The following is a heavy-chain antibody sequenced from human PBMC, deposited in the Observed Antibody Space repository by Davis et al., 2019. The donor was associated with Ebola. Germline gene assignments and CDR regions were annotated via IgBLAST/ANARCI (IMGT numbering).Heavy chain of an antibody. J-gene: IGHJ4*02. CDR3: ARDKYSSGWYRPENDY. CDR1: GYTFTGYY. CDR2: INPNSGGT. Sequence: ASVKVSCKASGYTFTGYYMHWVRQAPGQGLEWMGRINPNSGGTNYAQKFQGRVTMTRDTSTSTAYMELRSLRSDDTAVYYCARDKYSSGWYRPENDYWGQGTLVTVSS. V-gene: IGHV1-2*06. D-gene: IGHD6-19*01.